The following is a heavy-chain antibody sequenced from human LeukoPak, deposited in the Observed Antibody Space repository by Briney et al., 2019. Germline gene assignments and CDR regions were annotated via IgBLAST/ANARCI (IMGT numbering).Heavy chain of an antibody. CDR1: GFTFSSYG. Sequence: GGSLRLSCAASGFTFSSYGMHWVRQAPGKGLEWVAVISYDGSNKYYVDSVKGRFTISRDNSKNTLYLQMNSLRAEDTAVYYCAKDLSPIIAKNWFDPWGQGTLVTVSS. J-gene: IGHJ5*02. V-gene: IGHV3-30*19. CDR3: AKDLSPIIAKNWFDP. CDR2: ISYDGSNK. D-gene: IGHD2/OR15-2a*01.